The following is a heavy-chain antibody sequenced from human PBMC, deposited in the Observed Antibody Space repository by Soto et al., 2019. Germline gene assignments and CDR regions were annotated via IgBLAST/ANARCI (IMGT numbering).Heavy chain of an antibody. D-gene: IGHD3-9*01. CDR3: VRSIQAGKTTYFAH. J-gene: IGHJ4*02. Sequence: PRLSFQVSGFTFGDHYVDWGRQSPGKGLECIGRIRGKAHSYSTTYAASVKGRLTLSRDDSKNSVYLQMNNLKTEDTAVYYCVRSIQAGKTTYFAHWGQGTLVTVS. CDR1: GFTFGDHY. V-gene: IGHV3-72*01. CDR2: IRGKAHSYST.